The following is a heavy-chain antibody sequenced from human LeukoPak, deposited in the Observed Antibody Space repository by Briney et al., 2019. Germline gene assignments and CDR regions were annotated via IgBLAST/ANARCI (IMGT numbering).Heavy chain of an antibody. CDR1: GFTFSSYA. D-gene: IGHD6-19*01. V-gene: IGHV3-30-3*01. CDR2: ISYDGSNK. CDR3: ARGPGIAVAGPDY. J-gene: IGHJ4*02. Sequence: GGSLRLSCAASGFTFSSYAMHWVRQAPGKGLEWVAVISYDGSNKYYADSVKGRFTISRDNSKNTLYLQMNSLRAEDTAVYYCARGPGIAVAGPDYWGQGTLVTASS.